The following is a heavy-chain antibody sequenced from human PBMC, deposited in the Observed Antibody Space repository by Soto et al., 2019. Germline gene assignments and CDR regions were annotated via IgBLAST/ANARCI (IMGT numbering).Heavy chain of an antibody. J-gene: IGHJ4*02. CDR3: ASRIRGVGGYFDY. CDR2: ISSSGSTT. Sequence: QVQLVESGGGLVKPGGSLRLSCAAPGFSFSDYYMSWIRQAPGKGLEWVSYISSSGSTTYHADSVKGRFTISMDNAKNSLYLQMNSLRAEDTAVYYCASRIRGVGGYFDYWGQGTLVTVSS. V-gene: IGHV3-11*01. D-gene: IGHD3-10*01. CDR1: GFSFSDYY.